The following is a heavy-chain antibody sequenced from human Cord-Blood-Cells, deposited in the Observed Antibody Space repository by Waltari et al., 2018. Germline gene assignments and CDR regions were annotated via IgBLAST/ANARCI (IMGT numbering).Heavy chain of an antibody. CDR3: ARVERGYCSGGSCYYWYFDL. D-gene: IGHD2-15*01. J-gene: IGHJ2*01. Sequence: QVQLQESGPGLVKPSETLSLTCTVSGGSISSYYWSWIRQPPGKGLEWIGYIYYSGSTNYNPSLKSRVTISVDTSKNQFSLKLSSVTAADTVVYYCARVERGYCSGGSCYYWYFDLWGRGTLVTVSS. CDR1: GGSISSYY. V-gene: IGHV4-59*01. CDR2: IYYSGST.